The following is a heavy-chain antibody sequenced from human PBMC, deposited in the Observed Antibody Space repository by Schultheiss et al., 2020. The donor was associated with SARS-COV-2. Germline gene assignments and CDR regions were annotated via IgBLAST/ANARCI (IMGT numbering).Heavy chain of an antibody. CDR3: ARRNSGWSLDY. J-gene: IGHJ4*02. CDR1: GFTFSNSW. Sequence: GGSLRLSCAASGFTFSNSWMHWVRQAPGEGLVWVSRMNPSAGDIKYADSVRGRFFISRDNAQNTLYLQMNSLRAEDTALYFCARRNSGWSLDYWGQGTLVTVSS. V-gene: IGHV3-74*01. D-gene: IGHD6-19*01. CDR2: MNPSAGDI.